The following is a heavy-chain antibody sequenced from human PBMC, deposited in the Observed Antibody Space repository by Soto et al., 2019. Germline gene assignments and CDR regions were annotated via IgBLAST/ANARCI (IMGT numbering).Heavy chain of an antibody. CDR2: ISRSSTGI. D-gene: IGHD3-10*01. CDR1: GFTFSLYS. Sequence: EVQLVESGGGLVQPGGSLRLSCAASGFTFSLYSMSWVRQAPGKGLEWVSYISRSSTGIHYADSVKGRFTISRDDAMHAMHLPMNSLRDGDTAVYYCARAVTWGLDVWGQGTTVSISS. J-gene: IGHJ6*02. CDR3: ARAVTWGLDV. V-gene: IGHV3-48*02.